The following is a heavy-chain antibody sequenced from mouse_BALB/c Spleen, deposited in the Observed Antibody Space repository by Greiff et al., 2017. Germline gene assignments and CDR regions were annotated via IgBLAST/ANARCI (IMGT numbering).Heavy chain of an antibody. CDR3: ARHGDYDEMDY. CDR1: GFTFSSYY. Sequence: EVQRVESGGGLVKLGGSLKLSCAASGFTFSSYYMSWVRQTPEKRLELVAAINSNGGSTYYPDTVKGRFTISRDNAKNTLYLQMSSLKSEDTALYYCARHGDYDEMDYWGQGTSVTVSS. V-gene: IGHV5-6-2*01. D-gene: IGHD2-4*01. J-gene: IGHJ4*01. CDR2: INSNGGST.